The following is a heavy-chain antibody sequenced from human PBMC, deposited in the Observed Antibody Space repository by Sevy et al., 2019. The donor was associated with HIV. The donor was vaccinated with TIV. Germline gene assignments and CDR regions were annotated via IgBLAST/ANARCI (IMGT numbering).Heavy chain of an antibody. CDR3: ARAAYYCSTTSGYIDY. CDR2: ISSSSSYI. CDR1: GFTFSTYT. J-gene: IGHJ4*02. V-gene: IGHV3-21*01. D-gene: IGHD2-2*02. Sequence: GGSLRLSCAASGFTFSTYTMNWVRQAPGKGLEWVSSISSSSSYIYYADSVKGRFTISRDNAKNSLYLQMNSLRVEDTAMYYCARAAYYCSTTSGYIDYWGQGTLVTVSS.